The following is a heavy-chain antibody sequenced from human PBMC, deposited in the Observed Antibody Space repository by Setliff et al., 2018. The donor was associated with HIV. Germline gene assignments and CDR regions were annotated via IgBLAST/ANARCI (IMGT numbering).Heavy chain of an antibody. Sequence: PSETLSLTCTVSGGSIISTYYWGWIRQPPGKGLEWIASIFHSGNTYYNPSLKSRVTISIDKSKKQFSLKLSSVTAADTAVYYCARGYYGSGSYSGWFDPWGQGTLVTVSS. J-gene: IGHJ5*02. CDR2: IFHSGNT. CDR1: GGSIISTYY. CDR3: ARGYYGSGSYSGWFDP. V-gene: IGHV4-38-2*02. D-gene: IGHD3-10*01.